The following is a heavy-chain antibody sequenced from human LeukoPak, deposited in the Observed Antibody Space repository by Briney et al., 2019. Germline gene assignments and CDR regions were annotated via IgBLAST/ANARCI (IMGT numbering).Heavy chain of an antibody. V-gene: IGHV3-7*01. D-gene: IGHD1-26*01. CDR3: ARGSSGSYYIFFY. Sequence: PGGSLRLSCAASGFTFSSYWMTWVRQAPGKGLEWVANIKEDGSEKYYVDSVKGRFTISRDNAKNSLSLHMNSLRAEDTAVYYCARGSSGSYYIFFYWGQGTLVTVSS. CDR2: IKEDGSEK. J-gene: IGHJ4*02. CDR1: GFTFSSYW.